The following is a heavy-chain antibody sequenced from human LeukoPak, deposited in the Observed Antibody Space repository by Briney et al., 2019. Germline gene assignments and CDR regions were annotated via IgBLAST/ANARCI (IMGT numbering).Heavy chain of an antibody. J-gene: IGHJ4*02. CDR3: ARDPTAMITPRFDY. CDR2: IKQDGSEK. Sequence: PGGSLRLSCAASGFTFSSYWMSWVRQAPGKGLEWVANIKQDGSEKYYVDSVKGRFTISRDNAKNSLYLQMNSLRAEGTAVYYCARDPTAMITPRFDYWGQGTLVTVSS. D-gene: IGHD5-18*01. V-gene: IGHV3-7*01. CDR1: GFTFSSYW.